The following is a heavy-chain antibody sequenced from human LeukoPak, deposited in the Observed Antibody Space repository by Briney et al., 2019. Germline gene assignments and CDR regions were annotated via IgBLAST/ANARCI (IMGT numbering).Heavy chain of an antibody. CDR2: IYYSGST. J-gene: IGHJ5*02. V-gene: IGHV4-59*08. CDR1: GGSISSYY. CDR3: ARRGYYDSSGYYLNWFDP. Sequence: SETLSLTCTVSGGSISSYYWSWIRQPPGKGLEWIGYIYYSGSTNYNPSLKSRVTISVDTSKNQFSLKLSSVTAADTAVYYCARRGYYDSSGYYLNWFDPWGQGTLVTVSS. D-gene: IGHD3-22*01.